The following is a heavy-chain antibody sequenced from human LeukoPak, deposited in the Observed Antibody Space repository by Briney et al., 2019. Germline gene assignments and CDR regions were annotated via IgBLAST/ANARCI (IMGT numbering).Heavy chain of an antibody. V-gene: IGHV3-30-3*01. J-gene: IGHJ4*02. CDR3: ARGRITMISSY. CDR2: ISYDGSNK. CDR1: GFTFSSYA. D-gene: IGHD3-22*01. Sequence: QTGGSLRLSCAASGFTFSSYAMHWVRQAAGEWLEWLAVISYDGSNKYYADSVKGRFTISRDNSKNTLYLQMNSLRAEDTAVYYCARGRITMISSYWGQGTLVTVSS.